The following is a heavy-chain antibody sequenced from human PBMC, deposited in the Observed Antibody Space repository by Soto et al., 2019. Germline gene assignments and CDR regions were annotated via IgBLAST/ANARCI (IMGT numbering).Heavy chain of an antibody. V-gene: IGHV4-31*03. CDR1: GGSISSGGYY. CDR3: ARSSSWHTYYYYYMDV. D-gene: IGHD6-13*01. J-gene: IGHJ6*03. CDR2: IYYSGST. Sequence: SETLSLTCTFSGGSISSGGYYWGWIRQHPGKGLEWIGYIYYSGSTYYNPSLKSRVTISVDTSKNQFSLKLSSVTAADTAVYYCARSSSWHTYYYYYMDVRGKGTTVTVSS.